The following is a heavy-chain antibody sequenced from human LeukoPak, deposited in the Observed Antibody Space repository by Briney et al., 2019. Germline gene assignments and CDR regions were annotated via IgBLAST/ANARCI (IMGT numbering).Heavy chain of an antibody. CDR3: ARDGGYKSFDY. V-gene: IGHV3-7*04. D-gene: IGHD3-10*01. Sequence: GGSLRLSCAASGFTFSSSWMAWVRQAPGKGLEWVANIKPDGSEGSYVDSVKGRFTISRDNAKNSLFLQMISLRAEDTAVYYCARDGGYKSFDYWGQGALVTVSS. CDR2: IKPDGSEG. CDR1: GFTFSSSW. J-gene: IGHJ4*02.